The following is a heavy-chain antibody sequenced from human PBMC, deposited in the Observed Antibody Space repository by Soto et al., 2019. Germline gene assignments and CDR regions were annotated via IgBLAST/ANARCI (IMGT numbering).Heavy chain of an antibody. Sequence: PGGSLRLSCAASGFTFSSYGMHWVRQAPGKGLEWVAVIWYDGSNKYYADSVKGRFTISRDNSKNTLYLQMNSLRAEDTAVYYCARARRGAGNAFDIWGQGTMVTVSS. J-gene: IGHJ3*02. V-gene: IGHV3-33*01. CDR2: IWYDGSNK. D-gene: IGHD3-10*01. CDR1: GFTFSSYG. CDR3: ARARRGAGNAFDI.